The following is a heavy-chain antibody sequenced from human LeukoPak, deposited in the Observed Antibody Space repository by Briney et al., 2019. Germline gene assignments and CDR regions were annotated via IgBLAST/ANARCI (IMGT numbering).Heavy chain of an antibody. CDR1: GFTFSSYS. Sequence: PGGSLRLSCAASGFTFSSYSMNWVRQAPGKGLECVSSISSIYIYYADSVKGRFTISRDNAKDSLYLQMNSLRAEDTAVYYCARSPGIGSGWYRGFDPWGQGTLVTVSS. V-gene: IGHV3-21*01. J-gene: IGHJ5*02. CDR2: ISSIYI. D-gene: IGHD6-19*01. CDR3: ARSPGIGSGWYRGFDP.